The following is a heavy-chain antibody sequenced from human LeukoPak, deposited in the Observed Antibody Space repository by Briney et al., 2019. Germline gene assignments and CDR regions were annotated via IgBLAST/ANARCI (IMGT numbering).Heavy chain of an antibody. CDR3: ARDLVTVTRGFDI. CDR2: ISHIGRT. D-gene: IGHD4-17*01. V-gene: IGHV4-59*11. CDR1: GDSFSSHY. Sequence: SETLTLTCAVSGDSFSSHYWTWIRQSPGTGLEWIGYISHIGRTNYNPSLKSRVTISIDTSKNQFSLKLRSVTAADTAVYYCARDLVTVTRGFDIWGQGTMVSVSS. J-gene: IGHJ3*02.